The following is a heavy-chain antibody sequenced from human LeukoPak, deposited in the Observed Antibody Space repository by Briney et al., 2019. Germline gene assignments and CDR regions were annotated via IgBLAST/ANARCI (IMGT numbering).Heavy chain of an antibody. CDR3: ARGGSSGWFYFDY. D-gene: IGHD6-19*01. Sequence: PGGSLRLSCAPSGFTSSSHAMHWVRQAPGKGLEFVSAISSYGSSTYYADSVKGRFTISRDNSKNTLHLQMGSLRTEDMAVYYCARGGSSGWFYFDYWGQGILVTVSS. CDR1: GFTSSSHA. V-gene: IGHV3-64*02. CDR2: ISSYGSST. J-gene: IGHJ4*02.